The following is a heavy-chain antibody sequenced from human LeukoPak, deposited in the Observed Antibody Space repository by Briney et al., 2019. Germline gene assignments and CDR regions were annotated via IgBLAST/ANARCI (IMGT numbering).Heavy chain of an antibody. CDR2: IYPGDSDT. CDR1: GYSFTSYW. D-gene: IGHD4-23*01. J-gene: IGHJ4*02. V-gene: IGHV5-51*01. CDR3: ARHMTTVVTGFDY. Sequence: GESLKISCKGSGYSFTSYWIGWVRQMPGKGLEWMAIIYPGDSDTRYSPSFQGQVTISADKSISTAYLQWSSLKASDTAMYYCARHMTTVVTGFDYWGQGTLVTVSS.